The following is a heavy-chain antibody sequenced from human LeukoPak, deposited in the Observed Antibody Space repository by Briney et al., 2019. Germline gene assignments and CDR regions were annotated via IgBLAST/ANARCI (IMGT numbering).Heavy chain of an antibody. J-gene: IGHJ6*02. D-gene: IGHD3-16*02. Sequence: SETLSLTCAVYGGSFSGYYWSWIRQPPGKGLEWIGEINHSGSTNYNPSLKSRVTISVDTSKNQFSLKLSSVTAADTAVYYCARESMITFGGVIVDYYYGMDVWGQGTTVTVSS. V-gene: IGHV4-34*01. CDR3: ARESMITFGGVIVDYYYGMDV. CDR1: GGSFSGYY. CDR2: INHSGST.